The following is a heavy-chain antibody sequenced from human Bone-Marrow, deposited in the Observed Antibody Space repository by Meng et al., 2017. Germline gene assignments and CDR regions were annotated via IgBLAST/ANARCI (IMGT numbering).Heavy chain of an antibody. CDR2: MNPNSGNT. Sequence: ASVKVSCKASGGTFSSYAISWVRQATGQGLEWMGWMNPNSGNTGYAQKFQGRVTITRNTSISTAYMELSSLRSEDTAVYYCARGQGRGYSYGWIDYWGQGTLVTVSS. V-gene: IGHV1-8*03. CDR1: GGTFSSYA. D-gene: IGHD5-18*01. CDR3: ARGQGRGYSYGWIDY. J-gene: IGHJ4*02.